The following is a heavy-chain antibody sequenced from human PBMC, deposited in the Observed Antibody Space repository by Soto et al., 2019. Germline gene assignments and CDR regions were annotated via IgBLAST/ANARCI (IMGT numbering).Heavy chain of an antibody. Sequence: ASVKVSCKASGNPFISYAISWVRQAPGQGLEWMGWISASNGNTNYAQKLRGRVTMTTDTSTSTAYMELRSLRSDDTAVFYCARSGRSWNLREFDYWGQGTLVTVSS. D-gene: IGHD6-13*01. CDR2: ISASNGNT. J-gene: IGHJ4*02. CDR1: GNPFISYA. V-gene: IGHV1-18*04. CDR3: ARSGRSWNLREFDY.